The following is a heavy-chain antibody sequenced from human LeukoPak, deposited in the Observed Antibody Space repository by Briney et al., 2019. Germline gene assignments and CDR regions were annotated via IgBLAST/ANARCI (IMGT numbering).Heavy chain of an antibody. CDR2: IRHDGNAK. V-gene: IGHV3-7*01. CDR3: ATSHDSAGND. D-gene: IGHD2-15*01. Sequence: GGSLRLSCAASGFAFSDYWMSWVRQAPGKGLEWVANIRHDGNAKNYVPSVRGQFTISRDNDKNLLYLQMNSLTVEDTAVYDCATSHDSAGNDWGQGTLVTVSS. CDR1: GFAFSDYW. J-gene: IGHJ4*02.